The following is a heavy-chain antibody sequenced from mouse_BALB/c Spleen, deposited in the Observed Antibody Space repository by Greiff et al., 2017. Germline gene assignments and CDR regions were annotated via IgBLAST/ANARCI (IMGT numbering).Heavy chain of an antibody. CDR2: ISSGGSYT. J-gene: IGHJ3*01. CDR1: GFTFSSYG. V-gene: IGHV5-6*01. Sequence: EVKLVESGGDLVKPGGSLKLSCAASGFTFSSYGMSWVRQTPDKRLEWVATISSGGSYTYYPDSVKGRFTISRDNAKNTLYLQMSSLKSEDTAMYYCARITTEFAYWGQGTLVTVSA. CDR3: ARITTEFAY. D-gene: IGHD1-1*01.